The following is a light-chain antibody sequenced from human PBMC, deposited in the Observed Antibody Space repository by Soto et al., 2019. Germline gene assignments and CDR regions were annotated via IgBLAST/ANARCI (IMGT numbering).Light chain of an antibody. CDR1: QSVRSN. Sequence: EKVMTQSPATLSVSPGERATLSCRASQSVRSNLAWYQQKPGQPPRLLIYDASTRATGIPSRFSGSGSGTEFSLTISSLKCEDFAVYYCYQYYDCPRTLGQGTKGDIK. CDR3: YQYYDCPRT. CDR2: DAS. J-gene: IGKJ1*01. V-gene: IGKV3-15*01.